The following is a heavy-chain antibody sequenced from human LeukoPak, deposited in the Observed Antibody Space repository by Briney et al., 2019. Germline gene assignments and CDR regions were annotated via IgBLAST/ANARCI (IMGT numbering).Heavy chain of an antibody. CDR3: ARDTGGSGTPFDY. J-gene: IGHJ4*02. Sequence: SETLSLTCTASGGSISSSSYYWGWIRQPPGKGLEWIGSIYYSGSTYYNPSLKSRVTISVDTSKNQFSLKLSSVTAADTAVYYCARDTGGSGTPFDYWGQGTLVTVSS. D-gene: IGHD3-10*01. CDR2: IYYSGST. CDR1: GGSISSSSYY. V-gene: IGHV4-39*07.